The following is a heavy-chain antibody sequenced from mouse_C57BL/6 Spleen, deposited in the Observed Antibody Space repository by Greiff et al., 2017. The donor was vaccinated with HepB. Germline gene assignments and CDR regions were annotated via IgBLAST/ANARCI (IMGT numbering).Heavy chain of an antibody. CDR1: GYTFTSYW. CDR3: ARWDTWFDY. D-gene: IGHD5-1-1*01. Sequence: VQLKQPGAELVKPGASVKMSCKASGYTFTSYWITWVKQRPGQGLEWIGDIYPGSGSTNYNEKFKSKATLTVDTSSSTAYMQLSSLTSEDAAVYYCARWDTWFDYWGQGTTLTVSS. CDR2: IYPGSGST. V-gene: IGHV1-55*01. J-gene: IGHJ2*01.